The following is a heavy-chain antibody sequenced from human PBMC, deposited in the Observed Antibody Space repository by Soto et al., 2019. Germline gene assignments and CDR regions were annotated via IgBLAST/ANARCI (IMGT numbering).Heavy chain of an antibody. D-gene: IGHD1-26*01. Sequence: ASVKVSCKASGYTFTSYGISWVRQAPGQGLEWMGWISAYNGNTNYAQKLQGRVTMTRDTSASTVYMELSSLRSEDTAVYYCARSSGGNFGIIIEGTNWFAPWGQGTLVTVSS. CDR2: ISAYNGNT. CDR3: ARSSGGNFGIIIEGTNWFAP. J-gene: IGHJ5*02. CDR1: GYTFTSYG. V-gene: IGHV1-18*04.